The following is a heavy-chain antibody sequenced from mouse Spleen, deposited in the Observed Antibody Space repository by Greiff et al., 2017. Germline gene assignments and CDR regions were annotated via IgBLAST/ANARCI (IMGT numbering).Heavy chain of an antibody. V-gene: IGHV5-15*02. CDR3: ARDGYRYDFDY. J-gene: IGHJ2*01. D-gene: IGHD2-14*01. CDR1: GFTFSDYG. CDR2: ISNLAYSI. Sequence: EVKLMESGGGLVQPGGSRKLSCAASGFTFSDYGMAWVRQAPGKGPEWVAFISNLAYSIYYADTVTGRFTISRENAKNTLYLEMSSLRSEDTAMYYCARDGYRYDFDYWGQGTTLTVSS.